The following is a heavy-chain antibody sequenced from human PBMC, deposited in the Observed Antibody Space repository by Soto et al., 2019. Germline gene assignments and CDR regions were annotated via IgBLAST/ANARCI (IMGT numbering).Heavy chain of an antibody. V-gene: IGHV3-33*01. J-gene: IGHJ4*02. D-gene: IGHD3-22*01. CDR2: IWYDGSYK. CDR1: GFTFSSYG. Sequence: GGSLRLSCAASGFTFSSYGMHWVRQAPGKGLEWVAVIWYDGSYKYYADSVKGRFTISRDNSKSTLYLQMNSLRAEDTALYYCARAYYYDSSGYYSGAYFDYWGQGTLVTVSS. CDR3: ARAYYYDSSGYYSGAYFDY.